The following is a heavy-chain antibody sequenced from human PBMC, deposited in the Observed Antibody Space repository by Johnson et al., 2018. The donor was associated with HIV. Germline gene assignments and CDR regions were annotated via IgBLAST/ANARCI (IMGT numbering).Heavy chain of an antibody. D-gene: IGHD1-26*01. Sequence: VQLVESGGGLVQPGGSLRLSCAASGFTFSSYAMSWVRQAPGKGLEWVSAISGSGGYTYYADSVKGRFTISRDSSKNTLYLQMNRLRAEDTAVYYCAKDMVRWELLDGDTFDIWGQGTMVTVSS. V-gene: IGHV3-23*04. CDR1: GFTFSSYA. CDR2: ISGSGGYT. J-gene: IGHJ3*02. CDR3: AKDMVRWELLDGDTFDI.